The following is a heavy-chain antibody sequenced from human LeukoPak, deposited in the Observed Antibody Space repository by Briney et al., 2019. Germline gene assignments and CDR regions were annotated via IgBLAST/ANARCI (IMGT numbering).Heavy chain of an antibody. CDR1: GFTFSTYS. D-gene: IGHD3-16*01. Sequence: GGSLRLSCAASGFTFSTYSMIWVRQAPGKGLEWVSAISGSGFRTYFADSVKGRFTIPRDNSMNTLYLQMNSLRAEDTAVYYCAKVRWGSDNALDSWGQGTLVTGSS. CDR2: ISGSGFRT. J-gene: IGHJ4*02. V-gene: IGHV3-23*01. CDR3: AKVRWGSDNALDS.